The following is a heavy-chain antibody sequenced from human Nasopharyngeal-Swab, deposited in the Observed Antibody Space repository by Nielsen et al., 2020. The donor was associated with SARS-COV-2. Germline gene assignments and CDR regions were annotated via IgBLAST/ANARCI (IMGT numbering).Heavy chain of an antibody. D-gene: IGHD3/OR15-3a*01. J-gene: IGHJ4*02. CDR2: ITWNSGRI. CDR3: AKDLWAWQILASLDQ. CDR1: GFTFDEYG. Sequence: SLKISCAASGFTFDEYGMSWVRQAPGKGLEWVSGITWNSGRIGYADSVKGRFTISRDNAKKSLYLQMNSLRAEDTALYFCAKDLWAWQILASLDQWGQGTLVTVSS. V-gene: IGHV3-9*01.